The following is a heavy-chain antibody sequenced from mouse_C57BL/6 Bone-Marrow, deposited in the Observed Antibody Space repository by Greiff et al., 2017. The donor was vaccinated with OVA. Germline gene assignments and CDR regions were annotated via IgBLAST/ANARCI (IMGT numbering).Heavy chain of an antibody. CDR2: IDPENGDT. CDR3: TKEGWLLRFDY. V-gene: IGHV14-4*01. CDR1: GFNIKDDY. Sequence: EVQLQQSGAELVRPGASVELSCTASGFNIKDDYMHWVKQRPEQGLEWIGWIDPENGDTEYASKFQGKATITADTSSNTAYLQLSSLTSEDTAVYYCTKEGWLLRFDYWGQGTTLTVSS. J-gene: IGHJ2*01. D-gene: IGHD2-3*01.